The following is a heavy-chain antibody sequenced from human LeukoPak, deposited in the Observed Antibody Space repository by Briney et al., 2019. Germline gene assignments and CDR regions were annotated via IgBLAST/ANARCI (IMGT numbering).Heavy chain of an antibody. Sequence: PGGSLRLSCAASGFTFSSYSMNWVRQAPGKGLEWVSSMSSSSSYIYYADSVKGRFTISRDNAKNSLYLQMNSLRAEDTAVYYCARDRVGLRYFDWLSPACFDYWGQGTLVTVSS. CDR3: ARDRVGLRYFDWLSPACFDY. V-gene: IGHV3-21*01. CDR1: GFTFSSYS. J-gene: IGHJ4*02. D-gene: IGHD3-9*01. CDR2: MSSSSSYI.